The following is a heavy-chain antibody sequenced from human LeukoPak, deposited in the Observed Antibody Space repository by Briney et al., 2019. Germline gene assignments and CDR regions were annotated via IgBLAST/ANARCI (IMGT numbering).Heavy chain of an antibody. CDR3: ARDIADTANYYYYYMDV. Sequence: PSETLSLTCTVSGGSISRNEYFWGWIRQPPGKELEWIANIFHTGSTYYNPSLKSRVTISVDTSKNQFSLKLSSVTAADTAVYYCARDIADTANYYYYYMDVWGKGTTVTVSS. V-gene: IGHV4-39*07. J-gene: IGHJ6*03. CDR2: IFHTGST. D-gene: IGHD5-18*01. CDR1: GGSISRNEYF.